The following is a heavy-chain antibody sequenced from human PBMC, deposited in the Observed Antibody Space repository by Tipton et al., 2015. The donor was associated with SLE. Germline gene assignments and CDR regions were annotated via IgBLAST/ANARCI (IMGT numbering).Heavy chain of an antibody. CDR1: GGSISSGDYY. D-gene: IGHD2-2*01. Sequence: TLSLTCTVSGGSISSGDYYWSWIRQPPGKGLEWIGYIYYSGSTYYNPPLKSRVTISVDTSKNQFSLKLSSVTAADTAVYYCARRRYCSSTSSCRYFDYWGQGTLVTVSS. CDR2: IYYSGST. J-gene: IGHJ4*02. V-gene: IGHV4-30-4*01. CDR3: ARRRYCSSTSSCRYFDY.